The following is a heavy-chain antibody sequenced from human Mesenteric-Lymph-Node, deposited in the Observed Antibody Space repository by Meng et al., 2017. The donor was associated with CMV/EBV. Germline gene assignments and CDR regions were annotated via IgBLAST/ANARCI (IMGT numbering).Heavy chain of an antibody. J-gene: IGHJ3*02. V-gene: IGHV4-39*01. CDR3: ARRDYYGSGTGRPFDI. D-gene: IGHD3-10*01. CDR1: AGSIRSSSYY. CDR2: IYYSGSG. Sequence: SETLSLTCTVSAGSIRSSSYYWGWIRQPPGKGLEWIGSIYYSGSGYYNPSLKSRVIISVDTSKNQFSLKLNSVTAADTAVYYCARRDYYGSGTGRPFDIWGQGTMVTV.